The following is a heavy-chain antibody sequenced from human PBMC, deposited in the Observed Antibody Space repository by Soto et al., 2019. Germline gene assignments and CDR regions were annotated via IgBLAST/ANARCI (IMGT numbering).Heavy chain of an antibody. CDR1: GGSISSSNW. Sequence: QVQLQESGPGLVKPSGTLSLTCAVSGGSISSSNWWSWVRQPPGKGLEWIGAIYHSWSTNYNPSLKSRVTISVDKSKNQFSLKLSSVTATDTAVYYCARVDEVDANDWFDPWGQGTLVTVSS. V-gene: IGHV4-4*02. J-gene: IGHJ5*02. CDR2: IYHSWST. CDR3: ARVDEVDANDWFDP. D-gene: IGHD2-15*01.